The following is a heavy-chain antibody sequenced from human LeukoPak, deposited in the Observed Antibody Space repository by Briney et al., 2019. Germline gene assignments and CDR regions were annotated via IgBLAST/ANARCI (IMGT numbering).Heavy chain of an antibody. CDR3: ARGKRGYDILTGYSFDY. J-gene: IGHJ4*02. CDR2: IYYSGST. Sequence: PSETLSLTCTVSGGSISSGGYYWSWIRQHPGKGLEWIGYIYYSGSTYYNPSLKSRVTISVDTSKNQFSLKLSSATAADTAVYYCARGKRGYDILTGYSFDYWGQGTLVTVSS. V-gene: IGHV4-31*03. D-gene: IGHD3-9*01. CDR1: GGSISSGGYY.